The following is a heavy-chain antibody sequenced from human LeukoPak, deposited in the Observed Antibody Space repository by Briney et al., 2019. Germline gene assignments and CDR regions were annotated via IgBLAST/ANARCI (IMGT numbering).Heavy chain of an antibody. CDR1: GFTFSSYG. D-gene: IGHD2-2*01. Sequence: PGGSLRLSCAAPGFTFSSYGMHWVRQAPGKGLEWVAFIRYDGSNKYYADSVKGRFTISRDNSKNTLYLQMNSLRAEDTAVYYCVTNYCSSTSCYFFYFDYWGQGTLVTVSP. CDR3: VTNYCSSTSCYFFYFDY. J-gene: IGHJ4*02. V-gene: IGHV3-30*02. CDR2: IRYDGSNK.